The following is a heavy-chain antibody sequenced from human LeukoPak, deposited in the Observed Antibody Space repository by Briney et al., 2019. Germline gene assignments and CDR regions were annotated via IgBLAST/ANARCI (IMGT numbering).Heavy chain of an antibody. CDR2: IMSDGRST. V-gene: IGHV3-74*01. D-gene: IGHD6-19*01. CDR3: ASPKYSSGWCFDY. CDR1: GFTFTTYG. Sequence: PGGSLRLSCAASGFTFTTYGMHWVRQAPGKGLVWVSRIMSDGRSTYADSVKGRFTISRDTAKNTLYLQMNSLRAEDTAVYYCASPKYSSGWCFDYWGQGTLVTVSS. J-gene: IGHJ4*02.